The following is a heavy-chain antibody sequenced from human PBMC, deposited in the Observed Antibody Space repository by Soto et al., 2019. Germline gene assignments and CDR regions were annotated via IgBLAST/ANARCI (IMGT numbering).Heavy chain of an antibody. J-gene: IGHJ5*02. CDR1: GFTFSAYY. CDR3: AREIYDFWSGYYGWFDP. Sequence: ASVKVSCKASGFTFSAYYIYWVRQAPGQGLEWMGWMNPNSGNTSYAQKFQGRVTMTRNTSISTAYMELSSLRSEDTAVYYCAREIYDFWSGYYGWFDPWGQGTLVTVSS. D-gene: IGHD3-3*01. CDR2: MNPNSGNT. V-gene: IGHV1-8*02.